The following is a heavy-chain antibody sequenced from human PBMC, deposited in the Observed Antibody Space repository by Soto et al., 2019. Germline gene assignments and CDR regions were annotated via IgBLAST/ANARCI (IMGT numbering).Heavy chain of an antibody. J-gene: IGHJ5*02. CDR3: ARDKGAYCGGDCYSTWFDP. CDR1: GYTFTSYG. Sequence: QVQLVQSGAEVKKPGASVKVSCKASGYTFTSYGISWVRQAPGQGLEWMGWSSGYNGNTNYAQKLQGRVTMTTDTSTSTAYMELRSLRSDDTDVYYCARDKGAYCGGDCYSTWFDPWGQGTLVTVSS. V-gene: IGHV1-18*01. D-gene: IGHD2-21*02. CDR2: SSGYNGNT.